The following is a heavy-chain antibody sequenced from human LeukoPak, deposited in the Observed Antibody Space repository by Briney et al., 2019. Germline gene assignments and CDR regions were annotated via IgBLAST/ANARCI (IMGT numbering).Heavy chain of an antibody. V-gene: IGHV3-7*01. CDR3: AKEGAYPIITYDS. CDR1: GFTFSNYW. CDR2: IKQDGSEK. J-gene: IGHJ5*01. Sequence: GGSLRLSCAASGFTFSNYWMNWVRQAPGKGLEWVANIKQDGSEKYYVDSVKGRFTVSRDSAKNSLYLQMNSLRAEDTAVYYCAKEGAYPIITYDSWGQGTLVTVSS. D-gene: IGHD3-10*01.